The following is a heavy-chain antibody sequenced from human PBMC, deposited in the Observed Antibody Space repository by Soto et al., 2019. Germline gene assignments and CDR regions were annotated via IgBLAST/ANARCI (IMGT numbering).Heavy chain of an antibody. Sequence: GGSLRLSCAASGFTFSSYAMHWVRQAPGKGLEYVSAISSNGGSTYYANSVKGRFTISRDNSKNTLYLQMGSQRAEDMVEYYWASRSYAGFVAAASLEEDDAFDIWGQGTMVTVSS. CDR1: GFTFSSYA. J-gene: IGHJ3*02. D-gene: IGHD2-2*01. CDR2: ISSNGGST. V-gene: IGHV3-64*01. CDR3: ASRSYAGFVAAASLEEDDAFDI.